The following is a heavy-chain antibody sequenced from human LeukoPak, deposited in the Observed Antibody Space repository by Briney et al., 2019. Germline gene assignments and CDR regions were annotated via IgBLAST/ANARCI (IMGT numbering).Heavy chain of an antibody. CDR2: INPNSGGT. CDR3: AREKLRYSSSSSAGY. CDR1: GYTFTGYY. Sequence: ASVKVSCKASGYTFTGYYMHWVRQAPGQGLEWMGWINPNSGGTNYAQKFQGRVTMTRDTSISTAYMELSRLRPDDTAVYYCAREKLRYSSSSSAGYWGQGTLVTVSS. J-gene: IGHJ4*02. D-gene: IGHD6-6*01. V-gene: IGHV1-2*02.